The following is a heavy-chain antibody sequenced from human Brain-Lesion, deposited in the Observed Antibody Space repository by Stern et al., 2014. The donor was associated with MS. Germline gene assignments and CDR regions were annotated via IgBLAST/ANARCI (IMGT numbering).Heavy chain of an antibody. CDR3: ARDPRRGGLSGYYHGMDV. J-gene: IGHJ6*02. Sequence: QVQLVESGPGLVKPSGTLSLTCAVSGASISNTQWWTWVRQSPGKGLEWIGEIYQSGSANYTPSLRSRVPISVDRSKNSFSLKLNSVTAADTAVYYCARDPRRGGLSGYYHGMDVWGQGTTVTVSS. CDR1: GASISNTQW. D-gene: IGHD3-10*01. V-gene: IGHV4-4*02. CDR2: IYQSGSA.